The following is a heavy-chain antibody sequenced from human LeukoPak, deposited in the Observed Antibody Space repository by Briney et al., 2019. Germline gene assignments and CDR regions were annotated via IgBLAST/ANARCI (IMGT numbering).Heavy chain of an antibody. Sequence: ASVKVSCKASGYTFTSYGISWVRQAPGQGLEWMGWISAYNGNTNYAQKFQGRVTMTRDTSISTAYMELSRLRSDDTAVYYCARNEVTTIYYYYMDVWGKGTTVTVSS. J-gene: IGHJ6*03. CDR3: ARNEVTTIYYYYMDV. CDR2: ISAYNGNT. V-gene: IGHV1-18*01. D-gene: IGHD4-17*01. CDR1: GYTFTSYG.